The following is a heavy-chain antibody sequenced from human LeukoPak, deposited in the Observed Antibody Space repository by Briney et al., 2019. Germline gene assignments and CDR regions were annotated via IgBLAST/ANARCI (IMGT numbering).Heavy chain of an antibody. CDR2: INHSGST. CDR3: ARARYCSSTSCPFDAFDI. V-gene: IGHV4-34*01. J-gene: IGHJ3*02. CDR1: GGSFSGYY. D-gene: IGHD2-2*01. Sequence: SETLSLTCAVYGGSFSGYYWSWMRQPPGKGLEWIGEINHSGSTNYNPSLKSRVTISVDTSKNQFSLKLSSVTAADTAVYYCARARYCSSTSCPFDAFDIWGQGTMVTVSS.